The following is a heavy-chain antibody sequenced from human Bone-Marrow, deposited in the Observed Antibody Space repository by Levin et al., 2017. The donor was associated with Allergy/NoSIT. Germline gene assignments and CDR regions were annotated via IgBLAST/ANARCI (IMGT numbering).Heavy chain of an antibody. CDR1: GYTLAKLS. CDR3: ATPEFYGGDSARSSCSGGLDV. D-gene: IGHD2-21*02. Sequence: ASVKVSCKVAGYTLAKLSMHWVRQAPGKGLEWMGGFDPEDGETVYAQRFQGRVTMTEDTSTDTAYMELNTLRTDDTAVYYCATPEFYGGDSARSSCSGGLDVWGQGTTVTVSS. V-gene: IGHV1-24*01. J-gene: IGHJ6*02. CDR2: FDPEDGET.